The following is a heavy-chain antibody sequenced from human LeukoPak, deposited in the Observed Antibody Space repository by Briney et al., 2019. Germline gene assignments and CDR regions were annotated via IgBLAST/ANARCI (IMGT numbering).Heavy chain of an antibody. CDR2: ISRASESI. Sequence: GGSLRLSCAASGFTFNTYSMSWVRQAPGKGLEWVSIISRASESIFYADSVKGRFTISRDNAKNSLYLQMNSLRAEDTAVYYCARDLRYFDWLNWNWFDPWGQGTLVTVSS. D-gene: IGHD3-9*01. V-gene: IGHV3-21*01. J-gene: IGHJ5*02. CDR1: GFTFNTYS. CDR3: ARDLRYFDWLNWNWFDP.